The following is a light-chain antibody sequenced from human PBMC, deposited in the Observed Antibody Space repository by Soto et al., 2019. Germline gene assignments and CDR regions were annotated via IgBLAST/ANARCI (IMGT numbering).Light chain of an antibody. CDR1: SSDVGAYNY. CDR3: SSYAGNNYYV. Sequence: QSALTQPASVSGSPGQSITISCTGTSSDVGAYNYVSWYQQHPGKAPKLMIYEVRNRPSGVSDRFSGSRSGNTASLTISGLQAEDESDYYCSSYAGNNYYVFGTGTKLTVL. J-gene: IGLJ1*01. V-gene: IGLV2-14*01. CDR2: EVR.